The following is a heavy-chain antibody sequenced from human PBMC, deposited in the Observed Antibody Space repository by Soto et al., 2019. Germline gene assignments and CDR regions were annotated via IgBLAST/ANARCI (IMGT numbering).Heavy chain of an antibody. Sequence: GESLKISCKVSGYSFINYWIGWVRQMPGKGLEWMAIINPGNSETRYSPAFQGQVTISADKSITTTYLQWDSLKASDAAIYYCARHDNNYVASWGQGTLVTVSS. D-gene: IGHD2-15*01. CDR1: GYSFINYW. J-gene: IGHJ4*02. V-gene: IGHV5-51*01. CDR2: INPGNSET. CDR3: ARHDNNYVAS.